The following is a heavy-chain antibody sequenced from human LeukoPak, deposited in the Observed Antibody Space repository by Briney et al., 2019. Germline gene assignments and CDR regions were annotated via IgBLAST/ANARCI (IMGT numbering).Heavy chain of an antibody. CDR1: GFPFDDYA. CDR2: ISWNSGII. J-gene: IGHJ6*03. V-gene: IGHV3-9*01. D-gene: IGHD1-26*01. Sequence: PGGSLRLSCAASGFPFDDYAMHWVRQVPGKGLECVSGISWNSGIIGYADSVKGRFTISRDNAKNSLYLQMNSLGPEDTAVYYCARDPYSGNYGNYYYYYMDVWGKGTTVTISS. CDR3: ARDPYSGNYGNYYYYYMDV.